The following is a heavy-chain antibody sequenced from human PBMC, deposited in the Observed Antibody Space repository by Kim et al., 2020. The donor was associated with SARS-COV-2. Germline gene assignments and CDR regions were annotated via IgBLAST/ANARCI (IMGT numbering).Heavy chain of an antibody. CDR1: GGSISSGGYS. Sequence: SETLSLTCAVSGGSISSGGYSWSWIRQPPGKGLEWIGYIYHSGSTYYNPSLKSRVTISVDRSKNQFSLKLSSVTAADTAVYYCARTYYDFWSGYPNWFDPWGQGTLVTVSS. CDR3: ARTYYDFWSGYPNWFDP. D-gene: IGHD3-3*01. CDR2: IYHSGST. V-gene: IGHV4-30-2*01. J-gene: IGHJ5*02.